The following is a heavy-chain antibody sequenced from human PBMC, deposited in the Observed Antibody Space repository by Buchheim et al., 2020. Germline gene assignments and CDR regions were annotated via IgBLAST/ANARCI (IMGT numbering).Heavy chain of an antibody. Sequence: QVHLVESGGGVVQPGRSLRLSCVASGFTFSTYGMHWVRQAPGKGLEWVAMIWSDENNKYYGDSVKGRFSISRDNSKNTVYLQMNSLRVEDTALYYCVRDLPYSGWSFDHWGQGAL. J-gene: IGHJ4*02. V-gene: IGHV3-33*01. CDR1: GFTFSTYG. CDR3: VRDLPYSGWSFDH. CDR2: IWSDENNK. D-gene: IGHD6-19*01.